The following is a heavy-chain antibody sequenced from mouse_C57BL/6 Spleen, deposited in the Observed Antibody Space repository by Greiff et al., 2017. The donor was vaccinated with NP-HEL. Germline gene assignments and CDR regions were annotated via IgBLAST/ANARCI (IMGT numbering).Heavy chain of an antibody. V-gene: IGHV1-82*01. CDR2: IYPGDGDT. D-gene: IGHD2-3*01. Sequence: VKLMESGPELVKPGASVKISCKASGYAFSSSWMNWVKQRPGKGLEWIGRIYPGDGDTNYNGKFKGKATLTADKSSSTAYMQLSSLTSEDSAVYFCARSDGYYGGYWGQGTTLTVSS. CDR3: ARSDGYYGGY. J-gene: IGHJ2*01. CDR1: GYAFSSSW.